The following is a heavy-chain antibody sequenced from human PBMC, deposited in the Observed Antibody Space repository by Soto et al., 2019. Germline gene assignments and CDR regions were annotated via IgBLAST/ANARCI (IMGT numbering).Heavy chain of an antibody. Sequence: QVQLQESGPGLVKPSQTLSLTCTVSGGSISSGDYYWSWIRQPPGKGLEWIGYIYYSGSTYYNPSLTGRVTISVDTSKNLCALELSSVTAADTAVYYCARAQGSGFLVSWGQGTLVTVSS. CDR3: ARAQGSGFLVS. D-gene: IGHD3-10*01. CDR2: IYYSGST. V-gene: IGHV4-30-4*01. J-gene: IGHJ4*02. CDR1: GGSISSGDYY.